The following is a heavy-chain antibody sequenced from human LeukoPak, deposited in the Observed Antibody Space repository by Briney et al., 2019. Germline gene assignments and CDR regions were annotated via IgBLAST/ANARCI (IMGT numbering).Heavy chain of an antibody. CDR2: IKQDGSEK. Sequence: GGSLRLSCAASGFTFSSYWMSWVRQAPGKGLEWVANIKQDGSEKHYVDSVKGRFTISRDNAKNSLYLQMNSLRAEDTAVYYCARLIYSSSSGRNYWGQGTLVTVSS. J-gene: IGHJ4*02. CDR1: GFTFSSYW. V-gene: IGHV3-7*01. D-gene: IGHD6-6*01. CDR3: ARLIYSSSSGRNY.